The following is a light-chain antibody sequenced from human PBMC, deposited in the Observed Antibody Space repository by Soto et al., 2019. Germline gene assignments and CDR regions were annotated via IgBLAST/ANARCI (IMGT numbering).Light chain of an antibody. CDR2: DVT. CDR3: NSYVAGSNV. V-gene: IGLV2-11*01. Sequence: QSALTQPPSVSGSPGQSVTISCTGTSSDVGGYDYVSWYQQRPGKAPKLLIYDVTKRPSGVPDRFSGSKSGNTASLTISGLQAEDEADYYCNSYVAGSNVFGTGTKVTVL. J-gene: IGLJ1*01. CDR1: SSDVGGYDY.